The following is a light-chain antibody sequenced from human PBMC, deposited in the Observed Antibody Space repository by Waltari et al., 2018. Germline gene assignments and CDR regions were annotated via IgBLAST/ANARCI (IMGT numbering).Light chain of an antibody. CDR3: QQANIFPFA. V-gene: IGKV1-12*01. Sequence: DIQMTQSPSSVSASVGDRVTITCRASQDISTWLAWYQQKPGKAPKVLIYAASSLQSGVPSRFSGSGSGTDLTLTITSVQPEDSATYYCQQANIFPFAFGPGTKVHIK. CDR2: AAS. J-gene: IGKJ3*01. CDR1: QDISTW.